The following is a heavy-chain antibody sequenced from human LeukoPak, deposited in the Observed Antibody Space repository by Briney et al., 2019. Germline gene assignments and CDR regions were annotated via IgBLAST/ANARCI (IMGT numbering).Heavy chain of an antibody. CDR3: ARPKTSGSYYVY. CDR1: GFTFSSYS. J-gene: IGHJ4*02. D-gene: IGHD1-26*01. CDR2: ISSSSSYI. V-gene: IGHV3-21*01. Sequence: GGSLRLSCAASGFTFSSYSMNWVRQAPGKGLEWVSSISSSSSYIYYADSVKGRFTISRDNAKNSLYLQMNSLRAEDTVVYYCARPKTSGSYYVYWGQGTLVTVSS.